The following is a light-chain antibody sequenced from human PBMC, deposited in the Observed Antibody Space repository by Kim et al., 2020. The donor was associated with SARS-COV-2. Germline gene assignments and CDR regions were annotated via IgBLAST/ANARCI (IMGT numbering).Light chain of an antibody. CDR2: GDT. J-gene: IGLJ1*01. CDR3: HSYDSGLTGYV. CDR1: STNIGADSD. Sequence: SVTISGTGSSTNIGADSDVHWYQNRPGTAPKPLIFGDTTRASGVPGRFSGSKSGTSASLAITGLQAEDEGDYYCHSYDSGLTGYVFGSGTKVTVL. V-gene: IGLV1-40*01.